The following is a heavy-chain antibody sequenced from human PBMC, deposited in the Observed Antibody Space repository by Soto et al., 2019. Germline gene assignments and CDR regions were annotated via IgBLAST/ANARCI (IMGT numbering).Heavy chain of an antibody. CDR1: GGTFSSYA. CDR3: ARGAYYFGGSGYSRHYFYHTMAV. Sequence: QVQLVQSGAEVKKPGSSVKVSCKASGGTFSSYAITWVRQAPGQGLEWVGGSIPLFGTTNYAQKVQGRVIITADESPTPSYMAVHTLRSEDTAVYYCARGAYYFGGSGYSRHYFYHTMAVWGQGTTVTVSS. CDR2: SIPLFGTT. J-gene: IGHJ6*02. D-gene: IGHD3-22*01. V-gene: IGHV1-69*12.